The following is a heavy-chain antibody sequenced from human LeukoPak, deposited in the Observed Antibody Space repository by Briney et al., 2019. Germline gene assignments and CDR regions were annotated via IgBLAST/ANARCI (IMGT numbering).Heavy chain of an antibody. Sequence: GGSLRLSCAASGFTFDDYGMSWVRQAPGKGLEWVSGINWNGGSTGYADSVEGRFTISRDNAKNSLYLQMSSLRAEDTALYYCAKSGRNYYYYYMDVWGKGTTVTVSS. J-gene: IGHJ6*03. D-gene: IGHD2-15*01. V-gene: IGHV3-20*04. CDR2: INWNGGST. CDR1: GFTFDDYG. CDR3: AKSGRNYYYYYMDV.